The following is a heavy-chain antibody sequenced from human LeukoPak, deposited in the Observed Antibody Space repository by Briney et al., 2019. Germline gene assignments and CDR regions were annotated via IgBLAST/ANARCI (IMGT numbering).Heavy chain of an antibody. V-gene: IGHV1-18*01. CDR3: AGFWSSGWGYYYYGMDV. J-gene: IGHJ6*02. D-gene: IGHD6-19*01. CDR2: ISTYNVNT. CDR1: GYTFTSSG. Sequence: ASVKISCKASGYTFTSSGISRVRQAPGQGREWMGWISTYNVNTNNAQKLQGRVTMTTATYTSTADRELRMQRSDDTAVDYGAGFWSSGWGYYYYGMDVWGQGTTVTVSS.